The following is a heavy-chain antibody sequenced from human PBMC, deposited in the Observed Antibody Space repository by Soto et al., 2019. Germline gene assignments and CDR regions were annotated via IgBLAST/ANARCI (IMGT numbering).Heavy chain of an antibody. D-gene: IGHD5-12*01. V-gene: IGHV1-18*01. CDR3: ARVRWLQLTYYYYGMDV. CDR2: ISAYNGNT. J-gene: IGHJ6*02. Sequence: ASVKVSCKASGYTFTSYGISWVRQAPGQGLEWMGWISAYNGNTNYAQKLQGRVTMTTDTSTSTAYMELRSLRSDDTAVYYCARVRWLQLTYYYYGMDVWGQGTTVTVSS. CDR1: GYTFTSYG.